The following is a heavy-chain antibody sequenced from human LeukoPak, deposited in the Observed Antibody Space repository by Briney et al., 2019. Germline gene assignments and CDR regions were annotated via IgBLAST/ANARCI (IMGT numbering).Heavy chain of an antibody. Sequence: AGGSLRLSCAASGFTVSSNYMSWVRQAPGKGLEWVSVIYSGGSTYYADSVKGRFTISRDNSKNTLYLQMNSLRAEDTAVYYCARTHTYYDILTGHFPYYMDIWGKGTTVTVSS. V-gene: IGHV3-53*01. CDR3: ARTHTYYDILTGHFPYYMDI. CDR1: GFTVSSNY. J-gene: IGHJ6*03. CDR2: IYSGGST. D-gene: IGHD3-9*01.